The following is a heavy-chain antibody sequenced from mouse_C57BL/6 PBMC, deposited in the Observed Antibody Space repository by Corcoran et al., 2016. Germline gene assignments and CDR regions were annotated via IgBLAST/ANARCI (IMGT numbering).Heavy chain of an antibody. J-gene: IGHJ3*01. CDR2: INTYSGVP. Sequence: QIQLVQSGPELKKPGETVKISCKASGYTFTTYGMSWVKQDPGKGLKWMGWINTYSGVPTYADDFKGRFAFSLETSASTAYLQINNLKNEDTATYFCARWDSSAWFAYLGQGTLVTVSA. CDR1: GYTFTTYG. CDR3: ARWDSSAWFAY. D-gene: IGHD3-2*02. V-gene: IGHV9-3*01.